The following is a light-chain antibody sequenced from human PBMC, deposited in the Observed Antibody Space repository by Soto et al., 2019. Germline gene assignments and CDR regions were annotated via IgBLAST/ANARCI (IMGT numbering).Light chain of an antibody. Sequence: EIVLTQSPGTLSLSPGESTTLSCRASQSVSNNHLAWYQQKPGQAPRLLIYGASSRATGIPDRFSGSGSGTDFTLTISRLEPEDFAVYYCQQYNNWPWTFGQGTKVEIK. CDR1: QSVSNNH. CDR2: GAS. V-gene: IGKV3-20*01. J-gene: IGKJ1*01. CDR3: QQYNNWPWT.